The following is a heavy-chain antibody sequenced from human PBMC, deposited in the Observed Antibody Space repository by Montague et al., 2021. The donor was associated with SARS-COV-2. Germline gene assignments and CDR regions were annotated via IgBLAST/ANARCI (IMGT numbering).Heavy chain of an antibody. Sequence: SETLSLTCTVSSGSISTYCWGWIRQPAGKGLEWMGYVYYSGSTNYNPSLKSGVPISVDTSKNQFSLKLRSVTAADTAVYYCASGADDYYYAMDVWGQGTTVTVSS. V-gene: IGHV4-59*01. CDR3: ASGADDYYYAMDV. J-gene: IGHJ6*02. CDR1: SGSISTYC. D-gene: IGHD3-10*01. CDR2: VYYSGST.